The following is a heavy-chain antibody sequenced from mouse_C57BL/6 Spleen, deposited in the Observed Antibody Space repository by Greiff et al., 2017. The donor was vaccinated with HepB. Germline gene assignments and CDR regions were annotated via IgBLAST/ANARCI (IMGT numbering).Heavy chain of an antibody. Sequence: DVMLVESGGGLVKPGGSLKLSCAASGFTFSSYAMSWVRQTPEKRLEWVATISDGGSYTYYPDNVKGRFTISRDNAKNNLYLQMSHLKSEDTAMYYCASVYGNYPYYAMDYWGQGTSVTVAS. CDR1: GFTFSSYA. V-gene: IGHV5-4*03. J-gene: IGHJ4*01. D-gene: IGHD2-1*01. CDR2: ISDGGSYT. CDR3: ASVYGNYPYYAMDY.